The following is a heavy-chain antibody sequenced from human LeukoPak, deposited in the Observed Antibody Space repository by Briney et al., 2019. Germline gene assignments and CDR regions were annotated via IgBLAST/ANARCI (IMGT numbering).Heavy chain of an antibody. J-gene: IGHJ5*02. CDR1: GYTLTAYY. CDR3: ARGYCSGGTCYLVVNWLDP. D-gene: IGHD2-15*01. CDR2: INPNSGGT. V-gene: IGHV1-2*06. Sequence: GASVKVSCKASGYTLTAYYIYWVRQAPGHGLEWMGRINPNSGGTDYAQNFQGRVTMTRDTSISTAYMELSRLRSDDTAVYYCARGYCSGGTCYLVVNWLDPWGQGTLVTVSS.